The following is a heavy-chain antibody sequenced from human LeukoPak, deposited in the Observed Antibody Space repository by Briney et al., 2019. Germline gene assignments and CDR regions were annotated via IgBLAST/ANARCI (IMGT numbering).Heavy chain of an antibody. D-gene: IGHD3-22*01. V-gene: IGHV1-69*13. CDR3: ARLYSSGYSNWFDP. Sequence: ASVKVSCKASGGTFISYASSWVRQAPGQGLEWMGGIIPIFGTANYAQKFQGRVTITADESTSTAYMELSSLRSEDTAVYYCARLYSSGYSNWFDPWGQGTLVTVSS. CDR2: IIPIFGTA. CDR1: GGTFISYA. J-gene: IGHJ5*02.